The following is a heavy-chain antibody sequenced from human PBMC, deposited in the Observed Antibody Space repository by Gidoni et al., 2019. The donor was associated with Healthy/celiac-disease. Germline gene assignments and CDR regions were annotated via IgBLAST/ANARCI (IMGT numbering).Heavy chain of an antibody. CDR3: ARTPLEYSSGWPLGPKRSQGFDY. D-gene: IGHD6-19*01. CDR1: GGSFSGYY. J-gene: IGHJ4*02. V-gene: IGHV4-34*01. CDR2: INHSGST. Sequence: QVQLQQWGAGLLKPSETLSLTCAVYGGSFSGYYWSWIRQPPGKGLEWIGEINHSGSTNYNPSLKSRVTISVDTSKNQFSLKLSSVTAADTAVYYCARTPLEYSSGWPLGPKRSQGFDYWGQGTLVTVSS.